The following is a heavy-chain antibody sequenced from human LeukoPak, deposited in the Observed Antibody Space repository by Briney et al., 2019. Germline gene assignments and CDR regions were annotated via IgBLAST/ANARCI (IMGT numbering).Heavy chain of an antibody. J-gene: IGHJ4*02. D-gene: IGHD3-10*01. CDR2: IYYSGST. V-gene: IGHV4-30-4*01. Sequence: SQTLSLTCTVSGGSISSGDYYWSWIRQPPGKGLEWIGYIYYSGSTYYNPSLKSRVTISVDTSKNQFSLKLSSVTAADTAVYYCARLSGVRGVMEWDFDYWGQGTLVTVSS. CDR1: GGSISSGDYY. CDR3: ARLSGVRGVMEWDFDY.